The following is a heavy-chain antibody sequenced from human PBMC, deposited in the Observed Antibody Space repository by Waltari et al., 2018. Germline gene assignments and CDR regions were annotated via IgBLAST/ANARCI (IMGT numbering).Heavy chain of an antibody. D-gene: IGHD3-9*01. CDR2: ISSSSIPI. CDR1: GCTCSSYS. J-gene: IGHJ6*02. Sequence: EVQLVESGGGLVQRGGSLRLSWAASGCTCSSYSMNWVRQAPGQGLAWGSYISSSSIPIYYADSVKGRFTISRDNAKNSLYLQLHLLRAEDTAVYYCARALSYYDILTGNYGMDVWGQGTTVTVSS. V-gene: IGHV3-48*01. CDR3: ARALSYYDILTGNYGMDV.